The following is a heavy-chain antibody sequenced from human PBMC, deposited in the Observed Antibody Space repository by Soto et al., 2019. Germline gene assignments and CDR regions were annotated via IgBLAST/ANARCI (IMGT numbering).Heavy chain of an antibody. CDR2: ISGSGGST. CDR1: GFTFSSYA. CDR3: AKTDSSSYHYYYYYGMDV. D-gene: IGHD6-6*01. V-gene: IGHV3-23*01. J-gene: IGHJ6*02. Sequence: GGSLRLSCAASGFTFSSYAMSWVRQAPGKGLEWVSAISGSGGSTYYADSVKGRFTISRDNSKNTLYLQMNSLRAEDTAVYYCAKTDSSSYHYYYYYGMDVWGQGTTVTVSS.